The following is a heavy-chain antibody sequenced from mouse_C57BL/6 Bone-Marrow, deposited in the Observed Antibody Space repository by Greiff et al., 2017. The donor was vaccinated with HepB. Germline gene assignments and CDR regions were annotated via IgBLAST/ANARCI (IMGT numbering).Heavy chain of an antibody. J-gene: IGHJ2*01. D-gene: IGHD1-1*01. CDR3: ARHASSYYYGDY. CDR2: ISSGGSYT. Sequence: EVMLVESGGDLVKPGGSLKLSCAASGFTFSSYGMSWVRQTPDKRLEWVATISSGGSYTYYPDSVKGRFTISRDNAKNTLYLQMSSLKSEDTAMYYCARHASSYYYGDYWGQGTTLTVSS. V-gene: IGHV5-6*01. CDR1: GFTFSSYG.